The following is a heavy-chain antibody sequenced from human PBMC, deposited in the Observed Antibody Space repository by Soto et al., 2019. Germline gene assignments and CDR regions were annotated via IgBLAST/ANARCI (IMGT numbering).Heavy chain of an antibody. V-gene: IGHV3-30*18. J-gene: IGHJ4*02. Sequence: GGSLRLSCAASGFTFSSYGMHWVRQAPGKGLEWVAVISYDGSNKYYADSVKGRFTISRDNSKNTLYLQMNSLRAEDTAVYYCAKDRYVAAAGIFSGSLGWLFDYWGQGTLVTVSS. D-gene: IGHD6-13*01. CDR3: AKDRYVAAAGIFSGSLGWLFDY. CDR1: GFTFSSYG. CDR2: ISYDGSNK.